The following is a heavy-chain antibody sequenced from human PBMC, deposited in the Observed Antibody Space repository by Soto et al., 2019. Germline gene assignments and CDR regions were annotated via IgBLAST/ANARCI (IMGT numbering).Heavy chain of an antibody. CDR2: ISYDGSDK. D-gene: IGHD3-10*01. CDR3: ARPRNIIIWFGELPDV. V-gene: IGHV3-30-3*01. J-gene: IGHJ6*02. CDR1: GFSFSSHA. Sequence: QVQLEESGGGVVQPGRSLRLSCAASGFSFSSHAMRWVRQAPGKGLEWVGVISYDGSDKYYAVSVKGRFTISRDNSKNTLYLQMNSLRVEDTAVYYCARPRNIIIWFGELPDVWGQGTTVIVS.